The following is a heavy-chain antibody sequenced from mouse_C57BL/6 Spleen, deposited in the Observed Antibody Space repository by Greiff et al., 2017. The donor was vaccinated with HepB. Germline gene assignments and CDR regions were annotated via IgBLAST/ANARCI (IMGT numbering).Heavy chain of an antibody. D-gene: IGHD1-1*01. Sequence: VQLQQPGAELVKPGASVKLSCKASGYTFTSYWMHWVKQRPGQGLEWIGMIQPNSGSTNYNEKFKSKATLTVDKSSSTAYMQLSSLTSEDSAVYYCARIYGSSYVDYSMDYWGQGTSVTVSS. V-gene: IGHV1-64*01. CDR2: IQPNSGST. J-gene: IGHJ4*01. CDR1: GYTFTSYW. CDR3: ARIYGSSYVDYSMDY.